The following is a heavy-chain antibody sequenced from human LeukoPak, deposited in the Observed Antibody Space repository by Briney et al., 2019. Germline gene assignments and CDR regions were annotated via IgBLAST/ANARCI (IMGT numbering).Heavy chain of an antibody. V-gene: IGHV4-34*01. CDR1: GGSFSGYY. CDR3: ARSMVRGVIDY. J-gene: IGHJ4*02. Sequence: PSETLSLTCAVYGGSFSGYYWSWIRQPPGKGLEWIGEINHRGSTNYNPSLKSRVTISVDTSKNQFSLKLSSVAAADTAVYYCARSMVRGVIDYWGQGTLVTVSS. D-gene: IGHD3-10*01. CDR2: INHRGST.